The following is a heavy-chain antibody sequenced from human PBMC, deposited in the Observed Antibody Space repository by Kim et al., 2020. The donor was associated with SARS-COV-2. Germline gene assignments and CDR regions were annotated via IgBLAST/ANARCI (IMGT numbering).Heavy chain of an antibody. D-gene: IGHD3-3*01. Sequence: YYPGSVKGRFTISRENAKNSLYLQMNSLRAGDTAVYYCARSDFWSGGMDVWGQGTTVTVSS. V-gene: IGHV3-13*01. J-gene: IGHJ6*02. CDR3: ARSDFWSGGMDV.